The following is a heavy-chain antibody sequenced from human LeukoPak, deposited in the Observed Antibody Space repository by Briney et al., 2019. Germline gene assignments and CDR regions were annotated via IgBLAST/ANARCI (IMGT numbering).Heavy chain of an antibody. CDR1: GYTFSSYA. CDR3: ARAPYYDSSGYHDY. Sequence: PGGSLRLSCTASGYTFSSYAMHWVRQAPGKGLEWVAVISYDGSNKYYADSVKGRFTISRDNSKNTLYLQMNSLRAEDTAVYYCARAPYYDSSGYHDYWGQGTLVTVSS. CDR2: ISYDGSNK. V-gene: IGHV3-30*04. D-gene: IGHD3-22*01. J-gene: IGHJ4*02.